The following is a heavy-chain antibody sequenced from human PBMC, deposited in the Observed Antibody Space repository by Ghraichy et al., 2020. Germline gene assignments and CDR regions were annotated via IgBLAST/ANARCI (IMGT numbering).Heavy chain of an antibody. D-gene: IGHD3-10*01. CDR2: ISSDSSRI. CDR3: VRADGSGSFYY. J-gene: IGHJ4*02. V-gene: IGHV3-21*01. CDR1: GFNLGVYT. Sequence: GGSLRLACATSGFNLGVYTMNWLRWAPNKWLEWVSSISSDSSRIYYADSVRGRFTISRDNAMNSVYLQMNSLTVEDTAMYYCVRADGSGSFYYWGQGTQVTVSS.